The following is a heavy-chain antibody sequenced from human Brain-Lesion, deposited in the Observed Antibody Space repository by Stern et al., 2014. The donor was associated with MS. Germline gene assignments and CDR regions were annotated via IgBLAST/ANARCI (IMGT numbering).Heavy chain of an antibody. V-gene: IGHV1-8*01. CDR2: MNPYSGNT. CDR3: ARAVRNQLLSEY. D-gene: IGHD2-2*01. CDR1: GYTFSSYD. J-gene: IGHJ4*02. Sequence: QVQLGQYGAEVKKPGASVKVSCKASGYTFSSYDITWVRQASGHGLEWMGWMNPYSGNTGYAQKFKGRVSMTSDTSISTVYMELTSLTSDDTAVYFCARAVRNQLLSEYWGQGTLVTVSS.